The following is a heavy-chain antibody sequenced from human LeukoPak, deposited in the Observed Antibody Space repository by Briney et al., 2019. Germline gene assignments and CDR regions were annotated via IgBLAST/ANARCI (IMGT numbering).Heavy chain of an antibody. J-gene: IGHJ5*01. V-gene: IGHV1-8*03. CDR3: AREGFDS. CDR2: MNPNSGNG. CDR1: GYTFTTYD. Sequence: GASVNVSCKASGYTFTTYDINWVRQATGQGLEWMGWMNPNSGNGGYAQKFQGRVTITSDSSISTAYMELSSLTSEDTAVYYCAREGFDSWGQGTLVTVSS.